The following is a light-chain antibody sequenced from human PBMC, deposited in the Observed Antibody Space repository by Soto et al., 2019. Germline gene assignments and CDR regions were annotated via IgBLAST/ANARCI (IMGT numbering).Light chain of an antibody. Sequence: QSVLTQPASGSGSPGQSITISCTGTSSDIGGYHLVSWYQHQSGKAPKLIIYKVSQWPSGVSDRFSASKSGNTASLTISGLQAEDEADYYCCSYAGSNWGYVFGTGTKVTV. V-gene: IGLV2-23*02. CDR2: KVS. CDR1: SSDIGGYHL. J-gene: IGLJ1*01. CDR3: CSYAGSNWGYV.